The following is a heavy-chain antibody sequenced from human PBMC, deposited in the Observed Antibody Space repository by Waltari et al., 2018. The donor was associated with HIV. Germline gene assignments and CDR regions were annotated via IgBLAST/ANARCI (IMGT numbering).Heavy chain of an antibody. Sequence: EVQLVESGGGLVKPGGSLRLSCAASGFTFSNAGMTWVRPAPGQGLEWGGRIKSIADGGTTDHAAPVKDRFTISRDDSKSTLFLQRNSLKTEDTAVYYCTTAPDYWGQGTLVTVSS. CDR2: IKSIADGGTT. CDR1: GFTFSNAG. CDR3: TTAPDY. J-gene: IGHJ4*02. V-gene: IGHV3-15*01.